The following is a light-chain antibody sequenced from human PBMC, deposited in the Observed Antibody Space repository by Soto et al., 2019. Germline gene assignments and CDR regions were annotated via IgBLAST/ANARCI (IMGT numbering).Light chain of an antibody. Sequence: EIVLTQSPATLSLSPGERATLSCRASQSISSYLAWYQQKAGQAPRFLIYDASNRATGIPARFSGSGSGTDFTLTISSLEPEDFAVYYCQQYGSSGTFGQGTKVDIK. V-gene: IGKV3-11*01. CDR2: DAS. J-gene: IGKJ1*01. CDR1: QSISSY. CDR3: QQYGSSGT.